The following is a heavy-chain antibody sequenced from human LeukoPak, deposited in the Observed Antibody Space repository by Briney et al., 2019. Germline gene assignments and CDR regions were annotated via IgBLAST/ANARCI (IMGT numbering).Heavy chain of an antibody. CDR1: GYSISSGYY. D-gene: IGHD6-25*01. CDR2: IYHSGST. CDR3: ARDSSATQSFDY. J-gene: IGHJ4*02. Sequence: SETLPLTCAVSGYSISSGYYWGWIRQPPGKGLEWIGSIYHSGSTYYNPSLKSRVTISVDTSKNQFSLKLNSVTAADTAFYYCARDSSATQSFDYWGQGTLVTVSS. V-gene: IGHV4-38-2*02.